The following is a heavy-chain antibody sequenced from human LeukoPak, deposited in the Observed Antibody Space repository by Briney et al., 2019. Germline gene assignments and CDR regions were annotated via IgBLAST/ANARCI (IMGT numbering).Heavy chain of an antibody. CDR2: ISNDGGGT. V-gene: IGHV3-23*01. D-gene: IGHD2-15*01. Sequence: GGSLRLSCAASGFIFNNYGLVWVRQAPGKGLEWVSAISNDGGGTTYADFVKGRFSVSRDNSKNTLFLQMNSLRAEDTAVYYCAKLGIVVVVAATTWFDPWGQGTLDTVSS. CDR3: AKLGIVVVVAATTWFDP. CDR1: GFIFNNYG. J-gene: IGHJ5*02.